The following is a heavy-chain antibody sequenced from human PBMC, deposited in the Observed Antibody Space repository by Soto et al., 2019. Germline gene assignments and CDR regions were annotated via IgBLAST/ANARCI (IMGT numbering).Heavy chain of an antibody. CDR3: ARDSLGDDTYCYDSSGYYSDY. Sequence: ASVKVSFKASGYTFTSYGISWVRQAPGQGLEWMGWISAYNGNTNYAQKLQGRVTMTTDTSTSTAYMELRSLRSDDTAVYYCARDSLGDDTYCYDSSGYYSDYWGQGTLVTVSS. CDR1: GYTFTSYG. J-gene: IGHJ4*02. D-gene: IGHD3-22*01. CDR2: ISAYNGNT. V-gene: IGHV1-18*04.